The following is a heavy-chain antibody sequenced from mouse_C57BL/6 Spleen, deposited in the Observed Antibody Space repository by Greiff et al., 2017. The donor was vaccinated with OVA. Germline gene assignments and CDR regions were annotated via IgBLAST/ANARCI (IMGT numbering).Heavy chain of an antibody. CDR1: GFTFSNYW. D-gene: IGHD1-1*02. CDR3: TGGGGSRFDY. CDR2: IRLKSDNYAT. Sequence: EVKVEESGGGLVQPGGSLKLSCVASGFTFSNYWMNWVRQSPEKGLEWVAQIRLKSDNYATHYAESVKGRFTISRDDSKSSVYLQMNNLRAEDTGIYYCTGGGGSRFDYWGQGTTLTVSS. V-gene: IGHV6-3*01. J-gene: IGHJ2*01.